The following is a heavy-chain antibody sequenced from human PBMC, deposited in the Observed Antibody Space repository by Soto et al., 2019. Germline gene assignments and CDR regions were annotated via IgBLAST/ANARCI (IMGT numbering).Heavy chain of an antibody. CDR2: IFYTGST. Sequence: SETLSLTCTVSGGSISRYFWSWIRQSPGKGLEWIGYIFYTGSTTYNPSLKSRVTISIDTSKNQFSLKLSSLTAADTAVYYCAHFSDLEWFDPWGQGTLVTVS. D-gene: IGHD2-21*01. CDR3: AHFSDLEWFDP. CDR1: GGSISRYF. V-gene: IGHV4-59*01. J-gene: IGHJ5*02.